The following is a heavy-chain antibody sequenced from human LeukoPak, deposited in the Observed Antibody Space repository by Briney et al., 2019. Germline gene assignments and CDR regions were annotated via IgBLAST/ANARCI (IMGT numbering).Heavy chain of an antibody. Sequence: GGSLRLSCAASGFTLSSYAMSWVRQAPGKGLEWVSAISGSGGSTYYADSVKGRFTISRDNSKNTLYLQMNSLRAEDTAVYYCAKHPRDVLLWFGEYFDYWGQGTLVTVSS. CDR1: GFTLSSYA. CDR3: AKHPRDVLLWFGEYFDY. J-gene: IGHJ4*02. V-gene: IGHV3-23*01. CDR2: ISGSGGST. D-gene: IGHD3-10*01.